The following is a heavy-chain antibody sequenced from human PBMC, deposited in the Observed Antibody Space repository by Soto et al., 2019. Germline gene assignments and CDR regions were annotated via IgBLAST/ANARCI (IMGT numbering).Heavy chain of an antibody. Sequence: GGSLRLSCAASGFTFSSYWMSWVRQAPGKGLEWVANIKQDGSEKYYVDSVKGRFTISRDNAKNSLYLQMNSLRAEDTAVYYCARDGRSYGFLGPDYWGQGTLVTVSS. V-gene: IGHV3-7*03. J-gene: IGHJ4*02. CDR1: GFTFSSYW. CDR2: IKQDGSEK. D-gene: IGHD5-18*01. CDR3: ARDGRSYGFLGPDY.